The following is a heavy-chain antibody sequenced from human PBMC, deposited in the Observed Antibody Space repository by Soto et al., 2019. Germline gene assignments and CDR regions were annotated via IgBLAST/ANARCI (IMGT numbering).Heavy chain of an antibody. CDR2: IWYDGSNK. Sequence: GGSLRLSCAASGFTFSSYGMHWVRQAPGKGLEWVAVIWYDGSNKYYADSVKGRFTISRDNSKNTLYLQMNSLRAEDTAVYYCAREGVMITFGGVIALDYWGQGTLVTVSS. CDR3: AREGVMITFGGVIALDY. D-gene: IGHD3-16*02. J-gene: IGHJ4*02. CDR1: GFTFSSYG. V-gene: IGHV3-33*01.